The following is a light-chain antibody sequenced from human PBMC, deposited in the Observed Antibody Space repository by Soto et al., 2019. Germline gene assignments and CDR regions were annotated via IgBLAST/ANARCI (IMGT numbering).Light chain of an antibody. CDR1: QTISDW. CDR2: KAS. Sequence: DIQMPQSPSTLSASIGDRVTITCRASQTISDWLAWHQQKPGKAPKLLIYKASSLESGVPSRFSGSGSGTEFTLTISSLQPDDFATYYCLQYETYWTFGQGTKVDIK. CDR3: LQYETYWT. V-gene: IGKV1-5*03. J-gene: IGKJ1*01.